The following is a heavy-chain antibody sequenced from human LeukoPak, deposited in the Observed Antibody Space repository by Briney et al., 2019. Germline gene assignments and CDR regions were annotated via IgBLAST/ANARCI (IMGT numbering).Heavy chain of an antibody. CDR3: AKHFLAESALDY. D-gene: IGHD1-14*01. J-gene: IGHJ4*02. CDR1: GVSISSYY. CDR2: IYYSGST. Sequence: SETLSLTCTVSGVSISSYYWSWIRQPPGKGLEWIGYIYYSGSTNYNPSLKSRVTMSLETSKNQFSLKLSSVTAAATAVYYCAKHFLAESALDYWGQGTLVTVSS. V-gene: IGHV4-59*08.